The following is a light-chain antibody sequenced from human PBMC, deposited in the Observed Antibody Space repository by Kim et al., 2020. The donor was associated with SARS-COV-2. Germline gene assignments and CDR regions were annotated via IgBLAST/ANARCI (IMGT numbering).Light chain of an antibody. CDR1: LRVSSTA. J-gene: IGKJ1*01. CDR2: GAP. Sequence: SQREKAPLSPAARLRVSSTAFYWDPRRPGPAPRLFTYGAPSAATGIPHRFSGSGSRTDFTLTTTRLGPEDFAVYYCQQYSSSPATFGQGTKVDIK. V-gene: IGKV3-20*01. CDR3: QQYSSSPAT.